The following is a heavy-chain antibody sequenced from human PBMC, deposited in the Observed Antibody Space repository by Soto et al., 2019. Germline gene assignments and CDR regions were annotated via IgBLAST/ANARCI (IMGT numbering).Heavy chain of an antibody. CDR1: GGSMRNYF. D-gene: IGHD6-13*01. CDR3: AAGEASSRNLAPYYLDF. J-gene: IGHJ4*02. V-gene: IGHV4-59*01. Sequence: PSETLSLTCTVSGGSMRNYFWTWIRQPPGKGLEWIGYIHYSGTTSFFPSYNPSRRSRVTISEDTSKNQFSLKLLSVTTADTAVYFCAAGEASSRNLAPYYLDFWSQGTLVTVSS. CDR2: IHYSGTT.